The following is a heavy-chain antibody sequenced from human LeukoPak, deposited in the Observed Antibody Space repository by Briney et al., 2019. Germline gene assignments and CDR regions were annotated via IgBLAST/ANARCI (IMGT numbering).Heavy chain of an antibody. D-gene: IGHD6-13*01. CDR3: ARVGKQQLAYYFDY. V-gene: IGHV4-59*12. J-gene: IGHJ4*02. CDR2: IYYSGST. CDR1: GGSISCYY. Sequence: SETLSLTCTVSGGSISCYYWSWIRQPPGKGLEWIGYIYYSGSTNYNPSLKSRVTISVDTSKNQFSLKLSSVTAADTAVYYCARVGKQQLAYYFDYWGQGTLVTVSS.